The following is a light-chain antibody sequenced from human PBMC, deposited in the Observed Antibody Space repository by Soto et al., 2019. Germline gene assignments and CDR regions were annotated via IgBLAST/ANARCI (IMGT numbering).Light chain of an antibody. CDR2: GAS. CDR3: QQYNNRPQT. Sequence: EIVMTQSPATLSLSPVERATLSCGASQSLSSYLAWYQLKDGQVPRLLIYGASTRATNVPARFSGSGSGTEFTLTISSLQSEDFAEYHCQQYNNRPQTFGQGTKVDIK. J-gene: IGKJ1*01. CDR1: QSLSSY. V-gene: IGKV3-15*01.